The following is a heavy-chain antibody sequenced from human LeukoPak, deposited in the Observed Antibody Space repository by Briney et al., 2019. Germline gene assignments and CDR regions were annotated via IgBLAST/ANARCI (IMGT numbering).Heavy chain of an antibody. CDR2: VSGSGGST. J-gene: IGHJ4*02. D-gene: IGHD3-3*01. Sequence: GGSLRLPCSASGFTFSSYEMNRVPQAPGQGLLRVSAVSGSGGSTYYADSVKGRFTISRDNSKNTLYLQMNSLRAEDTAVYYCAKDEPSFGVVIHPAFDYWGQGTLVTVSS. V-gene: IGHV3-23*01. CDR1: GFTFSSYE. CDR3: AKDEPSFGVVIHPAFDY.